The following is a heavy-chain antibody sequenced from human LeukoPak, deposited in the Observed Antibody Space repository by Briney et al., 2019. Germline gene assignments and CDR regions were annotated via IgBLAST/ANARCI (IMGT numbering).Heavy chain of an antibody. D-gene: IGHD3-9*01. CDR2: IYYTGTT. V-gene: IGHV4-39*01. J-gene: IGHJ4*02. CDR1: GGSISRSTYY. Sequence: SETLSLTCTVSGGSISRSTYYWGWIRQPPGKGLEWIANIYYTGTTLYNPSLRSRVTISVDTSENQFSLKLSSVTAADTAVYYCARGSYDVLTGYSTFGEYWGQGTLLTVSS. CDR3: ARGSYDVLTGYSTFGEY.